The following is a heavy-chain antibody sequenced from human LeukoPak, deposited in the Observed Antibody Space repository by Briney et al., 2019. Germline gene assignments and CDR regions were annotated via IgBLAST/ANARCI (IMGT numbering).Heavy chain of an antibody. J-gene: IGHJ4*02. Sequence: GGSLRLSCAASGFTFSSYAMSWVRQAPGKGLEWVSAISGSGGSTYYADSVKGRFTISRDNSKNTLYLQMNSLRAEDTALYYCAKASERYSSGWYDYWGQGTLVTVSS. CDR1: GFTFSSYA. CDR2: ISGSGGST. D-gene: IGHD6-19*01. V-gene: IGHV3-23*01. CDR3: AKASERYSSGWYDY.